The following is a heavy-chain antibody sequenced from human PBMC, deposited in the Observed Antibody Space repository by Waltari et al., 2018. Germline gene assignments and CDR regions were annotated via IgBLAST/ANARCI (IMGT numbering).Heavy chain of an antibody. CDR2: MYYRGSS. CDR1: GASVTRGSYY. Sequence: QLQLQESGPGLVKPSETLSLHCSVSGASVTRGSYYWGWIRQPPRKGLEWIGIMYYRGSSYSNPSLKSRVTISVDTSKNQFSLKLSSVAAADTAVYYCARAFGSGSYAWFDSWGQGTLVTVSS. D-gene: IGHD3-10*01. J-gene: IGHJ5*01. V-gene: IGHV4-39*01. CDR3: ARAFGSGSYAWFDS.